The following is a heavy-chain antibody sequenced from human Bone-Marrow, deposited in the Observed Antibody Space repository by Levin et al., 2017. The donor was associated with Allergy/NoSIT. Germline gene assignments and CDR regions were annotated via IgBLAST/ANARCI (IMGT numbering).Heavy chain of an antibody. CDR3: ARDKSSTMVRGVRVDY. D-gene: IGHD3-10*01. V-gene: IGHV3-64*01. CDR2: ISSNGGST. CDR1: GFTFSSYA. J-gene: IGHJ4*02. Sequence: GGSLRLSCAASGFTFSSYAMHWVRQAPGKGLEYVSAISSNGGSTFYANSVKGGFTISRDNSKNTLYLQMGSLRAEDMAVYYCARDKSSTMVRGVRVDYWGQGTLVTVSS.